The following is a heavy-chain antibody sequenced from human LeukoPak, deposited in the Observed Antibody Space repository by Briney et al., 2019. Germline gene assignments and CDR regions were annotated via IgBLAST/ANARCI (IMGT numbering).Heavy chain of an antibody. V-gene: IGHV4-34*01. Sequence: SETLSLTCAVYGGSFSGYYWSWIRQPPGKGLEWIGEINHSGSTNYNPSLKSRVTISVDTSKNQFSLKLSSVTAADTAVYYCARHGGYCSSTSCFGYYYYGMDVWGQGTTVTVSS. J-gene: IGHJ6*02. D-gene: IGHD2-2*01. CDR1: GGSFSGYY. CDR2: INHSGST. CDR3: ARHGGYCSSTSCFGYYYYGMDV.